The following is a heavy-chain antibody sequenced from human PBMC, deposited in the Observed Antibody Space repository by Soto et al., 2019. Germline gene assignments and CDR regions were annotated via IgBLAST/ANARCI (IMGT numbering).Heavy chain of an antibody. D-gene: IGHD2-8*01. V-gene: IGHV1-18*01. Sequence: QVQLVQSGAEVKKPGASVKVSCKASGYTFTSYGISWVRQSPGQGLEWMGWISAYNGNTNYAQKLQGRVTMTTDTSTSKAYMELRSLRSDDTAVYYCARVLMVYAEFNWFDPWGQGTLVTVSS. J-gene: IGHJ5*02. CDR1: GYTFTSYG. CDR3: ARVLMVYAEFNWFDP. CDR2: ISAYNGNT.